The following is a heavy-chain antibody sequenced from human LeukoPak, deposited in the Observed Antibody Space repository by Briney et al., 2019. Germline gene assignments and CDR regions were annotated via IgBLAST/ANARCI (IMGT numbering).Heavy chain of an antibody. J-gene: IGHJ3*02. CDR3: ARDPHGGGLGDGFDI. D-gene: IGHD3-16*01. CDR2: IYYTGST. Sequence: SETLSLTCTVSGGSNTSGDYYWSWIRQPPGKGLEWIGYIYYTGSTYYNPSLKSRVTISVDTSKNQFSLKLSSVTAADTAVYYWARDPHGGGLGDGFDIWGQGTMVTVSS. CDR1: GGSNTSGDYY. V-gene: IGHV4-30-4*01.